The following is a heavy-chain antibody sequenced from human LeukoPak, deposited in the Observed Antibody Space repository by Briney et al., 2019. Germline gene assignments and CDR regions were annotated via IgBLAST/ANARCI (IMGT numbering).Heavy chain of an antibody. CDR1: GYSFTGYY. V-gene: IGHV1-2*02. CDR3: ARDYDTIFGVIVPFDY. Sequence: GASVKVSCKASGYSFTGYYLHWVRQAPGQGLEWMGWINPNSGGTKYAQQFQGRVSMNRDTSINTAYVELNRQRPDDTAVYFCARDYDTIFGVIVPFDYWGQGTLVTDSS. CDR2: INPNSGGT. D-gene: IGHD3-3*01. J-gene: IGHJ4*02.